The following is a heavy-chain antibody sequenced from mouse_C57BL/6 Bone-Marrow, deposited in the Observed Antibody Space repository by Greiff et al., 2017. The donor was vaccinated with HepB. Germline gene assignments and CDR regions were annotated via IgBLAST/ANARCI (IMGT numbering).Heavy chain of an antibody. J-gene: IGHJ4*01. V-gene: IGHV1-59*01. D-gene: IGHD2-5*01. Sequence: QVQLQQPGAELVRPGTSVKLSCKASGYTFTSYWMHWVKQRPGQGLEWIGVIDPSDSYTNYNQKFKGKATLTVDTSSSTAYLQLSSLTSEDTAIYYCAHSNQRGDYWGQGTSVTVSS. CDR3: AHSNQRGDY. CDR2: IDPSDSYT. CDR1: GYTFTSYW.